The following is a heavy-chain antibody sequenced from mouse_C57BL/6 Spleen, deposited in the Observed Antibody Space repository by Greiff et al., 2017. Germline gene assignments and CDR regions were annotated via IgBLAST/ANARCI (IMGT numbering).Heavy chain of an antibody. J-gene: IGHJ2*01. CDR3: ARGED. Sequence: VQLQQPGAELVMPGASVKLSCKASGYTFTSYWMPWVKQRPGQGLEWIGEIDPSDSYTNYNQKFKGKSTLTVDKSTSTAYMQLSSLTSEDSAVYYCARGEDWGQGTTLTVSS. CDR2: IDPSDSYT. V-gene: IGHV1-69*01. CDR1: GYTFTSYW.